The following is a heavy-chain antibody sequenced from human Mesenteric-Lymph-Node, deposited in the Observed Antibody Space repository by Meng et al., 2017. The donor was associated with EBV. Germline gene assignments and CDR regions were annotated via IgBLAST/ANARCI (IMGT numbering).Heavy chain of an antibody. Sequence: QVQLGQAGSELKKPGASVRISCGASGYTLTDYAMNWVRQAPGQGLEWLGWINTYTENPTYAQAFTGRLVFSLDTSVSTAYLQISRLKPEDTAIYYCAREDGSGSCSDNWGQGTLVTVAS. V-gene: IGHV7-4-1*02. D-gene: IGHD3-10*01. CDR2: INTYTENP. CDR1: GYTLTDYA. CDR3: AREDGSGSCSDN. J-gene: IGHJ4*02.